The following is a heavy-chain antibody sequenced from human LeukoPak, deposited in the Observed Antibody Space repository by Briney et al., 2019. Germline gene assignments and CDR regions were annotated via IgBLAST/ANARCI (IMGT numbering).Heavy chain of an antibody. V-gene: IGHV3-21*01. CDR3: ARARMEGNTYYDFWSGYYEKSHYFDY. J-gene: IGHJ4*02. CDR2: ISSSSSYI. CDR1: GITFSSYS. D-gene: IGHD3-3*01. Sequence: PGGSLRLSCAASGITFSSYSMNWVRQAPGKGLEWVSSISSSSSYIYYADSVKGRFTISRDNAKNSLYLQMNSLRAEDTAVYYCARARMEGNTYYDFWSGYYEKSHYFDYWGQGTLVTVSS.